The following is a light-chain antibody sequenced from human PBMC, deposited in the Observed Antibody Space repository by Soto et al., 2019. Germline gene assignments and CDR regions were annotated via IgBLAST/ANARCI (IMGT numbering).Light chain of an antibody. Sequence: DIVMTPSPDSLSVSLVERATINCRSSQSVLYSSNNKNYLAWYQHKPGQPPKLLIYWASTRDSGVPDRFSGSGSGTDFTLTISSLQAEDVAVYSCQQYYRTPITFGGGTKVDIK. CDR1: QSVLYSSNNKNY. J-gene: IGKJ4*01. CDR3: QQYYRTPIT. V-gene: IGKV4-1*01. CDR2: WAS.